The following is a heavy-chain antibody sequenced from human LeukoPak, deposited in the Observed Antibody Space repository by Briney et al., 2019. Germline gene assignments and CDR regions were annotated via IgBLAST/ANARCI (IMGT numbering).Heavy chain of an antibody. V-gene: IGHV2-5*01. Sequence: SAPTLVKPTQTLTLTCTFSGFSLSTSGVGVGWIRQPPGKALEWLALIYWNDDKRYSPSLKSRLTITKDTSKNQVVLTMTNMDPVDTATYCCAHRRIYDSSGYYYTLLDPWGQGTLVTVSS. CDR3: AHRRIYDSSGYYYTLLDP. J-gene: IGHJ5*02. D-gene: IGHD3-22*01. CDR1: GFSLSTSGVG. CDR2: IYWNDDK.